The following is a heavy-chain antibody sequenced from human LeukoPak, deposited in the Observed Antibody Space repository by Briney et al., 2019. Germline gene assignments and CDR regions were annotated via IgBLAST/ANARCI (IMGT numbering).Heavy chain of an antibody. CDR1: GFTFSSYG. V-gene: IGHV3-30*02. J-gene: IGHJ3*02. Sequence: GGSLRLSCAASGFTFSSYGMHWVRQAPGKGLEWVAFIRYDGSNKYYADSVKGRFTISRDNSKNTLYLQMNSLRAEDTAVYYCARDREGYYGGNPDAFDIWGQGTMVTVSS. D-gene: IGHD4-23*01. CDR3: ARDREGYYGGNPDAFDI. CDR2: IRYDGSNK.